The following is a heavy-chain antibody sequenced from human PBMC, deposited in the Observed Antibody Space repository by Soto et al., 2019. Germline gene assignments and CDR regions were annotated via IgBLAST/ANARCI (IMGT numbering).Heavy chain of an antibody. J-gene: IGHJ5*02. Sequence: QVQLVQSGAEVKKPGSSVKVSCKASGGTFSSYAISWVRQAPGRGLEWMGGIIPIFGTANYAQKFQGRVTITADKSTSTAYMELSSLRSEDTAVYYCARWGGGTTVTTGWFDPWGQGTLVTVSS. V-gene: IGHV1-69*06. CDR1: GGTFSSYA. D-gene: IGHD4-17*01. CDR3: ARWGGGTTVTTGWFDP. CDR2: IIPIFGTA.